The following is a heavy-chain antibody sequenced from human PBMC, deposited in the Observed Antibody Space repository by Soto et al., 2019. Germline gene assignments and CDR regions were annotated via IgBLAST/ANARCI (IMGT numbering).Heavy chain of an antibody. CDR1: GYTFTSYA. CDR2: INAGNGNT. V-gene: IGHV1-3*01. D-gene: IGHD3-3*01. Sequence: ASVKVSCKASGYTFTSYAMHWVRQAPGQRLEWMGWINAGNGNTRYSQKFQGRVTITRDTSASTAYMELSSLRSEDTAVYYCARVYDFWSGYYLYWGQGTLVTVSS. J-gene: IGHJ4*02. CDR3: ARVYDFWSGYYLY.